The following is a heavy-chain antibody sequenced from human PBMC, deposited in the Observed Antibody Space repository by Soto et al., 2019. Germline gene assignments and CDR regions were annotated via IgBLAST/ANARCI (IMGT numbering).Heavy chain of an antibody. J-gene: IGHJ5*02. Sequence: PSETLSLTCTVSGGAVSSGTYYWSWIRQPPGKGLEWIGHIYFTGSTNYNPSLKSRVTMSLDTSRNQFSLKLSSVTAADTAVYYCTRGPPRVPWFDPSGLGTLVTASS. V-gene: IGHV4-61*01. CDR3: TRGPPRVPWFDP. CDR1: GGAVSSGTYY. CDR2: IYFTGST.